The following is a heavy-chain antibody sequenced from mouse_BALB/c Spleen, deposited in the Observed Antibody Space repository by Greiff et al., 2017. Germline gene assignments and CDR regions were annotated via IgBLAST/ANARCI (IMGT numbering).Heavy chain of an antibody. J-gene: IGHJ2*01. V-gene: IGHV1S29*02. D-gene: IGHD2-14*01. CDR1: GYTFTDYN. CDR3: AREGVRGIDY. Sequence: VQLQQSGPELVKPGASVKISRKASGYTFTDYNMHWVKQSHGKSLAWIGYIYPYNGGTGYNQKFKSKATLTVDNSSSTAYMELRSLTSEDSAVYYCAREGVRGIDYWGQGTTLTVSS. CDR2: IYPYNGGT.